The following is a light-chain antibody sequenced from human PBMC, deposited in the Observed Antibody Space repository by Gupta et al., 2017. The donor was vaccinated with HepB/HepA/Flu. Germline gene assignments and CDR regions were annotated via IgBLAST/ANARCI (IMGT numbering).Light chain of an antibody. J-gene: IGLJ2*01. CDR3: AALDDSLSGRV. V-gene: IGLV1-47*01. CDR1: SSNLGSNY. Sequence: QSVLTQPPSASATHGQRVTISCSGSSSNLGSNYVYWYQQLPGTAPKLLIYRNNQRPSGVPDRFSGSKSGTSASLAISGLRSEDEADYYCAALDDSLSGRVFGGGTKLTVL. CDR2: RNN.